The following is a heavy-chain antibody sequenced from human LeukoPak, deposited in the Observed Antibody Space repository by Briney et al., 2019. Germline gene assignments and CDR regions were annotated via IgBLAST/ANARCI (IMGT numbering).Heavy chain of an antibody. V-gene: IGHV1-8*01. J-gene: IGHJ6*02. CDR2: MNPNSGNT. Sequence: ASVKVSCKASGYTFTSYDINWVRQATGQGLEWMGWMNPNSGNTGYAQKLQGRVTMTRNTSISTAYMELSSLRSEDTAVYYCAREKVVVVPAATGTSWYYYGMDVWGRGTTVTVSS. CDR1: GYTFTSYD. D-gene: IGHD2-2*01. CDR3: AREKVVVVPAATGTSWYYYGMDV.